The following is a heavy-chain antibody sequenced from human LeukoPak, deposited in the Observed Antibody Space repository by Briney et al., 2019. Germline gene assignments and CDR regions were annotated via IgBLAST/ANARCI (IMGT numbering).Heavy chain of an antibody. CDR2: ISGSGGST. V-gene: IGHV3-23*01. D-gene: IGHD6-13*01. J-gene: IGHJ6*02. CDR1: GFTFSSYA. Sequence: GGSLRLSCAASGFTFSSYAMSWVRQAPGKGLEWVSAISGSGGSTYYADSVKGRFTISRDNSKNTLYLQMNSLRAEDTAVYYCAKMGSEELVPLLYYYGMDVWGQGTTVTVSS. CDR3: AKMGSEELVPLLYYYGMDV.